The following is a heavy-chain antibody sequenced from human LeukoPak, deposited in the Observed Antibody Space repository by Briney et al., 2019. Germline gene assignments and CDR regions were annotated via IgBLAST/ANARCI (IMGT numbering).Heavy chain of an antibody. CDR2: IRYDGSNK. Sequence: GGSLRLSCAASGFTFSSYGMHWVRQAPGKGLEWVAFIRYDGSNKYYADSVKGRFTISRDNSKNTLYLQMNSLRAEDTAVYYCARDPLPSITGTTLWGQGTLVTVSS. CDR1: GFTFSSYG. V-gene: IGHV3-30*02. J-gene: IGHJ4*02. D-gene: IGHD1-7*01. CDR3: ARDPLPSITGTTL.